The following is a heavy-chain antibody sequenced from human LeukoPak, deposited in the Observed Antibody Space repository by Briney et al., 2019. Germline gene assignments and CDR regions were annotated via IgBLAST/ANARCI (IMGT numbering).Heavy chain of an antibody. D-gene: IGHD3-9*01. CDR3: ARDRALRYFDWLSQGPSNYYYGMDV. Sequence: KPGGSLRLSCAASGFTFSDYYMSWIRQAPGKGLEWVSYISSSSSYTNYADSVKGLFTISRDNAKNSLYLQMNSLRAEDTAVYYCARDRALRYFDWLSQGPSNYYYGMDVWGQGTTVTVSS. J-gene: IGHJ6*02. CDR1: GFTFSDYY. CDR2: ISSSSSYT. V-gene: IGHV3-11*05.